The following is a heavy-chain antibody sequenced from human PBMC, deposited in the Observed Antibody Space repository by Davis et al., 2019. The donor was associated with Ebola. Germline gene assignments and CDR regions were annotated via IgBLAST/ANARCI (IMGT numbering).Heavy chain of an antibody. CDR3: ARGVYCSSTSCYVLLDY. V-gene: IGHV1-2*02. CDR2: INPNSGGT. D-gene: IGHD2-2*01. Sequence: ASVKVSCKASGYTFTGYYMHWVRQAPGQGLEWMGWINPNSGGTNYAQKFQGRVTMTRDTSISTAYMELSRLRSDDTAVYYCARGVYCSSTSCYVLLDYWGKGTLVTVSS. CDR1: GYTFTGYY. J-gene: IGHJ4*02.